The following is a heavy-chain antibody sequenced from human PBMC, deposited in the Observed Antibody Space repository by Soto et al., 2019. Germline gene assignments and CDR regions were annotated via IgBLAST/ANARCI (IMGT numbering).Heavy chain of an antibody. CDR2: VGGSGSDT. D-gene: IGHD3-3*01. CDR3: AKRQSFDFWSGYLPFFDY. Sequence: EVQVLESGGGLVQPGGSLKLSCSASAINFRSYAMSWVRQAPGKGLEWVSAVGGSGSDTYYADFVKGRFTVSRDDCKHTLYLHMSSLRVEDTAIYFCAKRQSFDFWSGYLPFFDYWGQGTPVNVSS. J-gene: IGHJ4*02. V-gene: IGHV3-23*01. CDR1: AINFRSYA.